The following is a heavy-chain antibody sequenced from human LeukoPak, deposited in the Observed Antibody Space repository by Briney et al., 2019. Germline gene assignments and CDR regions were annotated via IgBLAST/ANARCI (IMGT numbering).Heavy chain of an antibody. D-gene: IGHD3-22*01. CDR1: GGSISSSRYY. J-gene: IGHJ4*02. V-gene: IGHV4-39*01. CDR3: ARLLYDRSGYYYFDH. Sequence: SETLSLTCTVSGGSISSSRYYWGWIRQPPGKGLEWIGTIYYSGSTYDNPSLKSRFTVSVDTSKNQFSLKLSSVTAADTAVYYCARLLYDRSGYYYFDHWGQGTLVTVSS. CDR2: IYYSGST.